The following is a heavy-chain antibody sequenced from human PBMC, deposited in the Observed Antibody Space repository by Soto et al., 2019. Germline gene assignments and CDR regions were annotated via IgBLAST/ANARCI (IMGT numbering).Heavy chain of an antibody. Sequence: QVQLVQSGAEVKKPGSSVKVSCKASGGTFSSYAISWVRQALGQGLEWMGGIIPIFGTANYAQKFQGRVTITADESTSTAYMELSSLRSEDTAVYYCASTRYCSSTSCLSQFDYWGQGTLVTVSS. J-gene: IGHJ4*02. CDR2: IIPIFGTA. D-gene: IGHD2-2*01. V-gene: IGHV1-69*01. CDR3: ASTRYCSSTSCLSQFDY. CDR1: GGTFSSYA.